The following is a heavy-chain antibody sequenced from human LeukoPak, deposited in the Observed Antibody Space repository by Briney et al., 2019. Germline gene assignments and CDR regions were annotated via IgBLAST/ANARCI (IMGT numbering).Heavy chain of an antibody. J-gene: IGHJ4*02. V-gene: IGHV1-18*01. CDR2: ISANGKT. D-gene: IGHD3-22*01. Sequence: ASVKVSCKASGYTFISYGISWVRQAPGQGLEWMGWISANGKTNYAQKLQGRVTMTTDTSTSTAYMELRSLTSDDTAVYYCTRAPPGMTMMTDYWGQGTLVTVSS. CDR1: GYTFISYG. CDR3: TRAPPGMTMMTDY.